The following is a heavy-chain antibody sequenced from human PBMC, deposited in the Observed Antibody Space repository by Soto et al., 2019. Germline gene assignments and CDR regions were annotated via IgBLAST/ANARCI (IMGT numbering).Heavy chain of an antibody. V-gene: IGHV1-69*13. J-gene: IGHJ6*02. CDR3: AKVRYSSPMGYYYGMDV. CDR2: IIPIFGTA. Sequence: ASVEVSCKASRVAFSKFIVTWVRQAPGLGLEWVGGIIPIFGTANYAQKFQGRVTITADESTSTSYMEVNNLRSEDTAVYYCAKVRYSSPMGYYYGMDVWGQGTTVIVSS. CDR1: RVAFSKFI. D-gene: IGHD6-19*01.